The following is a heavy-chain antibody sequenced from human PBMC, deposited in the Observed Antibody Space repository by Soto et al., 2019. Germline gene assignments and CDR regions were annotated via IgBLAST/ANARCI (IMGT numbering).Heavy chain of an antibody. CDR2: ISSSSSYI. CDR3: ARGEEYYYYYYGMDV. J-gene: IGHJ6*02. Sequence: GSLRLSCAASGFTFSSYSMNWVRQAPGKGLEWVSSISSSSSYIYYADSVKGRFTISRDNAKNSLYLQMNSLRAEDTAVYYCARGEEYYYYYYGMDVWGQGTTVPVYS. CDR1: GFTFSSYS. D-gene: IGHD2-2*01. V-gene: IGHV3-21*01.